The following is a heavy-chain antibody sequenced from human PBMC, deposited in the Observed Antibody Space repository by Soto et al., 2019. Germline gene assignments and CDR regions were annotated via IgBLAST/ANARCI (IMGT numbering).Heavy chain of an antibody. D-gene: IGHD2-15*01. CDR1: GGSISSSSFH. CDR3: ARGSVVAATLFDY. CDR2: IYYSGST. V-gene: IGHV4-39*07. J-gene: IGHJ4*02. Sequence: SETLSLTCTVSGGSISSSSFHWGWIRQPPGKGLEWIGSIYYSGSTYYNPSLKSRVTISVDTSKNQFSLKLSSVTAADTAVYYCARGSVVAATLFDYWGQGTLVTVSS.